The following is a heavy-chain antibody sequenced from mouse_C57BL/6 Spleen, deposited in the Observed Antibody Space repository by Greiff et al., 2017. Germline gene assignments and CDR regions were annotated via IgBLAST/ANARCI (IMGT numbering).Heavy chain of an antibody. J-gene: IGHJ2*01. CDR2: ISSGGSYT. V-gene: IGHV5-6*02. Sequence: EVKLVESGGDLVKPGGSLKLSCAASGFTFSSYGMSWVRQTPDKRLEWVATISSGGSYTYYPDSVKGRFTISRDNAKNTLYLQMSSLKSEDTAMYYCASLYYYGSSPYYFDYWGQGTTLTVSS. D-gene: IGHD1-1*01. CDR3: ASLYYYGSSPYYFDY. CDR1: GFTFSSYG.